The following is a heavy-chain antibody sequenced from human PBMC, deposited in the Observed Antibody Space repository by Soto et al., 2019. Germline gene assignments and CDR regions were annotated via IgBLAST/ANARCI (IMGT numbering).Heavy chain of an antibody. CDR3: ARDQDGAFDI. CDR2: IYYSGST. CDR1: GGSISSSSYY. J-gene: IGHJ3*02. V-gene: IGHV4-39*02. Sequence: SETLSLTCTVSGGSISSSSYYWGWIRQPPGKGLEWIGSIYYSGSTYYNPSLKSRVTISVDTSKNQFSLKLSSVTAADTAVYYCARDQDGAFDIWGQGTMVTV.